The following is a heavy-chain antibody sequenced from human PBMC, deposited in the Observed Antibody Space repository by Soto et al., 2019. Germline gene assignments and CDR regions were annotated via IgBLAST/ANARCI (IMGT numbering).Heavy chain of an antibody. V-gene: IGHV4-59*01. J-gene: IGHJ5*02. Sequence: QVQLQESGPGLVKPSETLSLTCTVSGGSISSYYWSWIRQPPGKGLEWIGYIYYSGSTNYNPSLKSPVTILVDTSKNHCSLRLSSLIAADTAVYYCSIGRRVLHADVWSGYKSWFDPWGLGSLVTVSS. D-gene: IGHD3-3*01. CDR2: IYYSGST. CDR1: GGSISSYY. CDR3: SIGRRVLHADVWSGYKSWFDP.